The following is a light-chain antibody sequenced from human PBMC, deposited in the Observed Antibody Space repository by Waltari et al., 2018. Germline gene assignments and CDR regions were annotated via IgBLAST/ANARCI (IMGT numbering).Light chain of an antibody. CDR2: GNN. J-gene: IGLJ2*01. CDR1: RPRSYY. V-gene: IGLV3-19*01. Sequence: SSELTQDPTVSVAMGQTVRLPCLGDRPRSYYATGYQQRPGQAPILVFSGNNNRPSGVPDRFSGSSSDNTAVLTITGAQAEDEASYYCHSRDASGVGGSFGGGTKLTVL. CDR3: HSRDASGVGGS.